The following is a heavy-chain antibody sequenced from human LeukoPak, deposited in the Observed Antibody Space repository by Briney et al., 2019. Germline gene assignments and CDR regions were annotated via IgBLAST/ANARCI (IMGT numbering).Heavy chain of an antibody. CDR3: AREGLETDAFDI. CDR1: GFTFSSYA. Sequence: SGGSLRLSCAASGFTFSSYAMHWVRQAPGKGLEWVAVIWYDGSNKYYADSVKGRFTISRDNSKNTLYLQMNSLRAEDTAVYYCAREGLETDAFDIWGQGTMVTVSS. V-gene: IGHV3-33*08. J-gene: IGHJ3*02. CDR2: IWYDGSNK.